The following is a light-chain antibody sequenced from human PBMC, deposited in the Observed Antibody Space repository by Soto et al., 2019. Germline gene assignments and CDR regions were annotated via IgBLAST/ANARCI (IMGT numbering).Light chain of an antibody. Sequence: EIVLTQSPATLAFSPGERGTLSCRASQSVSSYLAWYQQKPGQAPRLLIYDASNRATGIPARFSGSGSGTDFTLTISSLEPEDFAVYYCQQRSNWPPITFGQGTRLEIK. CDR3: QQRSNWPPIT. CDR1: QSVSSY. J-gene: IGKJ5*01. CDR2: DAS. V-gene: IGKV3-11*01.